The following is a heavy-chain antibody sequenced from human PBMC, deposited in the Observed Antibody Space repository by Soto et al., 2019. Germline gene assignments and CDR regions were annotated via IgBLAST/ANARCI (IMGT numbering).Heavy chain of an antibody. D-gene: IGHD4-17*01. CDR3: ARDHTGTDAFDI. J-gene: IGHJ3*02. CDR2: IYYSGST. V-gene: IGHV4-30-4*01. Sequence: SETLSLTCTVSGGSISSGDYYWSWIRQPPGKGLEWIGYIYYSGSTYYNPSLKSRVTISVDTSKNQFSLKLSSVTAADTAVYYCARDHTGTDAFDIWGQGTMVTVSS. CDR1: GGSISSGDYY.